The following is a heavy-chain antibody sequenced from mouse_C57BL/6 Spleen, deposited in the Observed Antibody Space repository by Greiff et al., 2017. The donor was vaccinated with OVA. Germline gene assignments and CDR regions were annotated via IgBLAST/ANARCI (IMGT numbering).Heavy chain of an antibody. J-gene: IGHJ2*01. CDR3: AREGAYYSNFDY. D-gene: IGHD2-5*01. Sequence: EVQLMESGGGLVKPGGSLKLSCAASGFTFSSYAMSWVRQTPEKRLEWVATISDGGSYTYYPDNVKGRFTISRDNAKNNLYLQMSHLKSEDTAMYYCAREGAYYSNFDYWGQGTTLTVSS. V-gene: IGHV5-4*01. CDR2: ISDGGSYT. CDR1: GFTFSSYA.